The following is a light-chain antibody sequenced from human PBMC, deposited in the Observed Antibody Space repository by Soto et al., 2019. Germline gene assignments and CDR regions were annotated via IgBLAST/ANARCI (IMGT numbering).Light chain of an antibody. CDR2: DVS. CDR1: SRDVGSYNY. J-gene: IGLJ3*02. Sequence: QSALTQPASVSRSPGQSITISCTGTSRDVGSYNYVSWYQQRPGKAPRLMIYDVSDRPSGISIRFSGSKSGNTASLTISGLQAEDEADYFCSSYTSSSTVVFGGGTKLTVL. CDR3: SSYTSSSTVV. V-gene: IGLV2-14*01.